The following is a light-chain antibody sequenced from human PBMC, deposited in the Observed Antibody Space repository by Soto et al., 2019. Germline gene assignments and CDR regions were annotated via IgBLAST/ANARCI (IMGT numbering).Light chain of an antibody. CDR3: QQYGSSPRT. J-gene: IGKJ1*01. CDR2: GAF. CDR1: QSVSSN. Sequence: EIVMTQSPATLSVSPGERATLSCRAGQSVSSNLAWYQQKPGQAPRLLIYGAFKRATGIPDRFSGSGSGTDFTLTISRMEPEDFAVYCCQQYGSSPRTFGQGTKVDIK. V-gene: IGKV3-20*01.